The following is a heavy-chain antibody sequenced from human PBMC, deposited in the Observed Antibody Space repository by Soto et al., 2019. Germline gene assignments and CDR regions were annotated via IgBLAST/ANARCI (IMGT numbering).Heavy chain of an antibody. Sequence: EVQLVESGGGLVQPGGSLRLSCAASGFTFSSYWMHWVRQVPGKGLVWVSRINSDGSSTTYADSVKGRFTISRDNAKNKLYLQMNSLRAEDTAVYYCARVETCSSTSCYSVFDYWGQGTLVTVSS. J-gene: IGHJ4*02. CDR2: INSDGSST. D-gene: IGHD2-2*01. CDR1: GFTFSSYW. V-gene: IGHV3-74*03. CDR3: ARVETCSSTSCYSVFDY.